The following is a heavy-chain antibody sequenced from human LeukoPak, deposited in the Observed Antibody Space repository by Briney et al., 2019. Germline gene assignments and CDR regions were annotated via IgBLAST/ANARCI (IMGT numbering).Heavy chain of an antibody. D-gene: IGHD1-7*01. Sequence: ASVKVSCTASGYTFTSYGISWVRQAPGQGLEWMGWISAYNGNTNYAQKLQGRVTMTTDTSTSTAYMELRSLRSDDTAVYYCARGELELLSGYYGMDVWGQGTTVTVSS. V-gene: IGHV1-18*01. CDR1: GYTFTSYG. CDR2: ISAYNGNT. J-gene: IGHJ6*02. CDR3: ARGELELLSGYYGMDV.